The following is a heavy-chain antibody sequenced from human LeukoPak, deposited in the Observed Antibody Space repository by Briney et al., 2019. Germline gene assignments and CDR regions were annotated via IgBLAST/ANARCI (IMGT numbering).Heavy chain of an antibody. V-gene: IGHV4-59*01. CDR3: AGAIQRYCSSTSCYYDAFDI. Sequence: SETLSLTCTVSGGSISSYYWSWIRQPPGKGLEWIGYIYYSGSTNYNPSLKSRVTISVDTSKNQFSLKLSSVTAADTAVYYCAGAIQRYCSSTSCYYDAFDIWGQGTMVTVPS. CDR2: IYYSGST. J-gene: IGHJ3*02. D-gene: IGHD2-2*01. CDR1: GGSISSYY.